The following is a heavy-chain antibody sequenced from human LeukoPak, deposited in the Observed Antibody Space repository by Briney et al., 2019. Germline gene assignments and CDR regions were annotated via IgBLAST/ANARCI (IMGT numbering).Heavy chain of an antibody. V-gene: IGHV3-23*01. J-gene: IGHJ6*03. Sequence: GGSLRLSCAASGFIYSHFAMSWVRQAPGKGLEWVSSISGTGSHTYYTDSVKGRFTISRDNSKNTVTLQMNSLRAEDTGIYFCAKLSVSDAPRLYYVHVCGKGTTVIISS. CDR2: ISGTGSHT. CDR1: GFIYSHFA. D-gene: IGHD5/OR15-5a*01. CDR3: AKLSVSDAPRLYYVHV.